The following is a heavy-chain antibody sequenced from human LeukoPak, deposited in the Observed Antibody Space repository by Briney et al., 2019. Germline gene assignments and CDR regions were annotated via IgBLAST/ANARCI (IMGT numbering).Heavy chain of an antibody. CDR3: ANFRTGTILVT. CDR2: LSHGGSA. Sequence: SETLSLTCTVSDGSISDSLYYWGWLRQPPGKGLEWIGTLSHGGSAYYNPSLKSRVTISGDTSRTPISPNLNSVTAADTAVYYCANFRTGTILVTWGQGTLVTVSS. V-gene: IGHV4-39*07. CDR1: DGSISDSLYY. J-gene: IGHJ5*02. D-gene: IGHD1-7*01.